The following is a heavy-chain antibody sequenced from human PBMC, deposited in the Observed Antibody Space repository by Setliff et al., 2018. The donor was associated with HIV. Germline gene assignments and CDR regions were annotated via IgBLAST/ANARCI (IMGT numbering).Heavy chain of an antibody. D-gene: IGHD2-15*01. Sequence: PSETLSLTCTVSGGSISTFYWSWIRQPPGKGLEWIGYIYYSGRTNYNPSLDSRVTMSVDTSKNQFSLKLSSVTAADTAVYYCALTGHRLLRGYMDVWGKGTTVTVSS. J-gene: IGHJ6*03. V-gene: IGHV4-59*01. CDR3: ALTGHRLLRGYMDV. CDR2: IYYSGRT. CDR1: GGSISTFY.